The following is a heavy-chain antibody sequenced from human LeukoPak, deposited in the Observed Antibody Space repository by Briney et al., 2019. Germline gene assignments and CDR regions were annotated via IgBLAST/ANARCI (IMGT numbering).Heavy chain of an antibody. CDR2: ISYDGSNK. Sequence: GGSLRLSCAASGFTFSSYAMHWVRQAPGKGLEWVAVISYDGSNKYYADSVKGRFTISRDNSKNTLYLQMNSLRAEDTAVYYCARGPVSYATAAAGYWGQGTLVTVSS. D-gene: IGHD6-13*01. CDR3: ARGPVSYATAAAGY. CDR1: GFTFSSYA. J-gene: IGHJ4*02. V-gene: IGHV3-30-3*01.